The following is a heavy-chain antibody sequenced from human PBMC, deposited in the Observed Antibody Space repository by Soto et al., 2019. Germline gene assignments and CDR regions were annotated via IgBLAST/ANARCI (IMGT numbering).Heavy chain of an antibody. J-gene: IGHJ5*02. V-gene: IGHV3-74*01. CDR1: GFAFSSYW. D-gene: IGHD4-17*01. CDR2: INSDGSST. CDR3: ARDQTDGDWFDP. Sequence: GGSLRLSCAASGFAFSSYWMHWVRQAPGKGLVWVSRINSDGSSTNYADSVKGRFTISRDNAKNTLYLQMNSLRAEDTAVYYCARDQTDGDWFDPWGQGTLVTVSS.